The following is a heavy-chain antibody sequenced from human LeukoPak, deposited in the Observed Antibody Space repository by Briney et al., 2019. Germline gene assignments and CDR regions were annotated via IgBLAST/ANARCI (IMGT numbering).Heavy chain of an antibody. CDR1: GVSINSHC. J-gene: IGHJ6*03. D-gene: IGHD6-13*01. V-gene: IGHV4-4*09. Sequence: PSETLSLTCTVSGVSINSHCWSWIRQPPGKGLEWIGYIYTSGSTNYNPSLKSRVTISVDTSKNQFSLKLSSVTAADAAVYYCARHRRQQLVRFVDYYYYMDVWGKGTTVTVSS. CDR2: IYTSGST. CDR3: ARHRRQQLVRFVDYYYYMDV.